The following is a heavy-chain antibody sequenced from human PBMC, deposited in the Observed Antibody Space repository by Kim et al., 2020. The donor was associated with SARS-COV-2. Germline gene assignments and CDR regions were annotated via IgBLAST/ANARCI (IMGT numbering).Heavy chain of an antibody. J-gene: IGHJ4*02. CDR2: ISYDGSNK. CDR3: AKRGGDDSSGYYYPPFDY. D-gene: IGHD3-22*01. V-gene: IGHV3-30*18. CDR1: GFTFSSYG. Sequence: GGSLRLSCAASGFTFSSYGMHWVRQAPGKGLEWVAVISYDGSNKYYADSVKGRFTISRDNSKNTLYLQMNSLRAEDTAVYYCAKRGGDDSSGYYYPPFDYWGQGTLVTVSS.